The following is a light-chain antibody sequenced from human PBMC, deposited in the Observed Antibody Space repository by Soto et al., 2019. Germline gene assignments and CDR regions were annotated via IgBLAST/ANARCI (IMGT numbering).Light chain of an antibody. CDR1: ETIIDY. V-gene: IGKV1-39*01. CDR3: QQSFSAPRT. CDR2: SAS. J-gene: IGKJ2*01. Sequence: DIQMSQSPSSLSASVGDSVTITCRASETIIDYLNWYQQQPGEAPKLLIFSASSLHSGVPSRFRGSGSGTHFTLTISSLQPEDFATYCSQQSFSAPRTFGQGTKLQAK.